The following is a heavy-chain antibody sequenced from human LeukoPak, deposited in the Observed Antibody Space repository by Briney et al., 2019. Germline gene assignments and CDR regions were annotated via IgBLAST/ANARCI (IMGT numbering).Heavy chain of an antibody. J-gene: IGHJ4*02. CDR1: GFTFSTSA. CDR2: ISGSGVT. CDR3: AKDLNWGGR. D-gene: IGHD7-27*01. Sequence: GGSLRLSCAASGFTFSTSAMTWVRQAPGKGLEWVSGISGSGVTDYADSVKGRFAISRDNSKNTLYLQMNSLRAEDTAVYYCAKDLNWGGRWGQGTLVTVSS. V-gene: IGHV3-23*01.